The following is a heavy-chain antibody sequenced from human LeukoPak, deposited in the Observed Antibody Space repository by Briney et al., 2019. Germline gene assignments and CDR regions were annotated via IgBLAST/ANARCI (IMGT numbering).Heavy chain of an antibody. D-gene: IGHD2-15*01. CDR1: GGSISSYY. CDR2: IYYSGST. CDR3: ASPYCSGGSCYDAFDI. J-gene: IGHJ3*02. V-gene: IGHV4-59*08. Sequence: SETLSLTCTVSGGSISSYYWSWIRQPPGKGPEWIGYIYYSGSTNYNPSLKSRVTISVDTSKNQFSLKLSSVTAADTAVYYCASPYCSGGSCYDAFDIWGQGTMVTVSS.